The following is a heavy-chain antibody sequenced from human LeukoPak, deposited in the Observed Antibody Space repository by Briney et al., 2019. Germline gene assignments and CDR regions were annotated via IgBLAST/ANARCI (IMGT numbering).Heavy chain of an antibody. CDR2: INHSGST. J-gene: IGHJ4*02. D-gene: IGHD4-17*01. CDR1: GGSFSGYY. Sequence: PSETLSLTCAVYGGSFSGYYWSWIRQPPGKGLEWIGEINHSGSTNYNPPLKSRVTISVDTSKNQFSLKLSSVTAADTAVYYCARDRRRLRELTYYFDYWGQGTLVTVSS. V-gene: IGHV4-34*01. CDR3: ARDRRRLRELTYYFDY.